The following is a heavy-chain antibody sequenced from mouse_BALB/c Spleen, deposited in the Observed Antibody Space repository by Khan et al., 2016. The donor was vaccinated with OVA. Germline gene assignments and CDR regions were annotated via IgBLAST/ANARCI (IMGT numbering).Heavy chain of an antibody. CDR3: VREGAYHRNDGWFAY. CDR1: GYTFTSYT. CDR2: INPSNGYT. Sequence: QVQLQQSGAELARPGASVKMSCKASGYTFTSYTIHWIKLRPGQGLEWIGYINPSNGYTNYNQKFKDKATLTADKSSTTAYMELSSLTSDDSALYNCVREGAYHRNDGWFAYWGQGTLVTVSA. J-gene: IGHJ3*01. D-gene: IGHD2-14*01. V-gene: IGHV1-4*01.